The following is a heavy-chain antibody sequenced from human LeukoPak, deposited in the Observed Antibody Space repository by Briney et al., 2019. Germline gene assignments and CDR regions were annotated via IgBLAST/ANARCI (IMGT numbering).Heavy chain of an antibody. CDR3: ARDADGYSSGWYWGYFDY. D-gene: IGHD6-19*01. V-gene: IGHV3-30-3*01. Sequence: GGSLRLSCAASGFTFSSYAMHWVRQAPGKGLEWVAVISYDGSNKYYADSVKGRFTISRDNSKNTLYLQMNSLRAEDAAVYYCARDADGYSSGWYWGYFDYWGQGTLVTVSS. CDR1: GFTFSSYA. CDR2: ISYDGSNK. J-gene: IGHJ4*02.